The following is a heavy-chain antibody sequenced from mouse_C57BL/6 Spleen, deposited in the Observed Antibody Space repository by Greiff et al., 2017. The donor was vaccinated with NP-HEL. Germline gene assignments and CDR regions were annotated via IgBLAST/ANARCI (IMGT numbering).Heavy chain of an antibody. CDR2: INPYNGGT. Sequence: VQLKESGPVLVKPGASVKMSCKASGYTFTDYYMNWVKQSHGKSLEWIGVINPYNGGTSYNQKFKGKATLTVDKSSSTASLQLNSLTSEDSAVYYCARAEGLGGYWGQGTTLTVSS. CDR1: GYTFTDYY. J-gene: IGHJ2*01. D-gene: IGHD4-1*01. V-gene: IGHV1-19*01. CDR3: ARAEGLGGY.